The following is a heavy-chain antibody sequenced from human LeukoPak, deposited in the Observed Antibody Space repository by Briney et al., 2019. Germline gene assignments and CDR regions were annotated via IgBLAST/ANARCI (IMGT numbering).Heavy chain of an antibody. D-gene: IGHD6-19*01. CDR3: ARGYNSGWSYYYYMDV. J-gene: IGHJ6*03. Sequence: PSETLSLTCAVYGGSFSGYYWSWIRQPPGKGLEWIGEINHSGSTNYNPSLKSRVTISVDTSKNQFSLKLSSVTAADTAVYYCARGYNSGWSYYYYMDVWGKGTTVTVSS. V-gene: IGHV4-34*01. CDR1: GGSFSGYY. CDR2: INHSGST.